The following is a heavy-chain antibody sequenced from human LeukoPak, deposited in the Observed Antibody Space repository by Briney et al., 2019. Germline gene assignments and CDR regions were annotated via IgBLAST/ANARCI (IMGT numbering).Heavy chain of an antibody. Sequence: GGSLRLSCAASGFTFSSYAMHWVRQAPGKGLEWVAVISYDGSNKYYADSVKGRFTISRDNSKNTLYLQMTSLRADDTAVYYCARTTGCSSTSCYVNFWGQGTLVTVSS. D-gene: IGHD2-2*01. J-gene: IGHJ4*02. CDR2: ISYDGSNK. CDR1: GFTFSSYA. CDR3: ARTTGCSSTSCYVNF. V-gene: IGHV3-30-3*01.